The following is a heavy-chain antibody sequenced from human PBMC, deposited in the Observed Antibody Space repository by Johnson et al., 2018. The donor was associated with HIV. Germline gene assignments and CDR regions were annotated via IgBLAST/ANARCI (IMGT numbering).Heavy chain of an antibody. V-gene: IGHV3-30-3*01. CDR2: ISYDGSNK. CDR3: ARDNIVLMVGGAFDI. Sequence: QVQLVESGGGLIQPGGSLRLSCAVSGFTVSSNYMSWVRQAPGKGLEWVAVISYDGSNKYYADSVKGRFTISRDNSKNTLYLQMNSLRAEDTAVYYCARDNIVLMVGGAFDIWGQGTMVTVSS. J-gene: IGHJ3*02. CDR1: GFTVSSNY. D-gene: IGHD2-8*01.